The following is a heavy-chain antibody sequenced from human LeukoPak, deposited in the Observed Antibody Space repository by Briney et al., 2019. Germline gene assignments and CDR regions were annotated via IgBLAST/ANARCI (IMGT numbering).Heavy chain of an antibody. CDR1: GFTFSSYS. V-gene: IGHV3-48*01. CDR3: AREVTGGPFDY. CDR2: ISSSSSTI. D-gene: IGHD2-8*02. Sequence: GGSLRLSCAASGFTFSSYSMNWVRQAPGKGLEWVSYISSSSSTIDYADSVRGRFTISRDNAKNSLYLQMNSLRAEDTAVYYCAREVTGGPFDYWGQGTLVTVSS. J-gene: IGHJ4*02.